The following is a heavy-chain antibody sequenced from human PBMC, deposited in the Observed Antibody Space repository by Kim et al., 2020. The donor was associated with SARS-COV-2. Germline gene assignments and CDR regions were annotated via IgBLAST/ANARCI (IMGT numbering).Heavy chain of an antibody. J-gene: IGHJ4*02. CDR2: ERSTT. CDR3: ARDEGIN. D-gene: IGHD3-10*01. V-gene: IGHV3-74*01. Sequence: ERSTTSYADSVKGRFTISRDNAKNTLYLQMNSLRAEDTAVYYCARDEGINWGQGTLVTVSS.